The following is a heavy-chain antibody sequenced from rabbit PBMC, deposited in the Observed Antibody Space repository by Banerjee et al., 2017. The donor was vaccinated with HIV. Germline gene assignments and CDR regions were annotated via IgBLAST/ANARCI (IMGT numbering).Heavy chain of an antibody. V-gene: IGHV1S45*01. CDR2: IYAGSSGST. CDR1: GFDLSSSYY. D-gene: IGHD4-1*01. J-gene: IGHJ4*01. CDR3: ARDNVYGSGWGDL. Sequence: QEQLEESGGGLVKPEGSLTLTCKASGFDLSSSYYMCWVRQAPGKGLEWIACIYAGSSGSTYYASWAKGRFTISKTSSTTVTLQMTSLTAADTATYFCARDNVYGSGWGDLWGQGTLVTVS.